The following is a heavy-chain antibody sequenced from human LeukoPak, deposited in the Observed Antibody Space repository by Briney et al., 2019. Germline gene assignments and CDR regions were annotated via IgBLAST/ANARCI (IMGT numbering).Heavy chain of an antibody. CDR1: GYTFTNYY. CDR3: ARGRGSYTDFDY. J-gene: IGHJ4*02. CDR2: INPSGGRT. V-gene: IGHV1-46*01. D-gene: IGHD1-26*01. Sequence: ASVKVSCKASGYTFTNYYIHWVRQAPGQGLEWVGMINPSGGRTSYAQRFQGRVTVTTDTSTSTVYMELSSLRSEDTAVYYCARGRGSYTDFDYWGQGTLVTVSS.